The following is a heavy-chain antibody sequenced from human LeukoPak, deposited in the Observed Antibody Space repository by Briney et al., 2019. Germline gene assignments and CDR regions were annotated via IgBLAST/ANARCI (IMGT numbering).Heavy chain of an antibody. D-gene: IGHD6-6*01. J-gene: IGHJ4*02. Sequence: PGGPPRLSCAASGFTFSSYSMNWVRQAPGKGLEWVSYISSSSSTIYYADSVKGRFTISRDNAKNSLYLQMNSLRAEDTAVYYCARLLPGYSSSSNDFDYWGQGTLVTVSS. V-gene: IGHV3-48*04. CDR3: ARLLPGYSSSSNDFDY. CDR2: ISSSSSTI. CDR1: GFTFSSYS.